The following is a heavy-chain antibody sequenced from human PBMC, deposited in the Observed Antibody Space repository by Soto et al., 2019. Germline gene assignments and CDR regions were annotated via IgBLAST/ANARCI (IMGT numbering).Heavy chain of an antibody. D-gene: IGHD2-2*01. CDR2: IWYDGSNK. J-gene: IGHJ6*02. V-gene: IGHV3-33*01. CDR3: ARGDIGYKLLRYYYYGMDV. Sequence: QVQLVESGGGVVQPGRSLRLSCAASGFTFSSDGMHWVRQAPGKGLEWVAVIWYDGSNKYYADSVKGRFTISRDNSKNTLYLQMNSLRAEDTAVYYCARGDIGYKLLRYYYYGMDVWGQGTTVTVSS. CDR1: GFTFSSDG.